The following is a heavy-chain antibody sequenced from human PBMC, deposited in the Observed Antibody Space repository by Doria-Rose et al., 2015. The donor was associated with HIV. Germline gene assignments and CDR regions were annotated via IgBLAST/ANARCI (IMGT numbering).Heavy chain of an antibody. CDR1: GASVSSRGYY. Sequence: QVQLQESGPGLVKPSETLSLTCSVSGASVSSRGYYWNWIRQVPGKGLESLGYTYYTGTSDYSPSLKSRLNVAVDTSKNQFSLKLSFVTVADTAVYHCARMGSYRELDYWGQGALVIVSA. J-gene: IGHJ4*02. V-gene: IGHV4-31*03. D-gene: IGHD3-3*01. CDR3: ARMGSYRELDY. CDR2: TYYTGTS.